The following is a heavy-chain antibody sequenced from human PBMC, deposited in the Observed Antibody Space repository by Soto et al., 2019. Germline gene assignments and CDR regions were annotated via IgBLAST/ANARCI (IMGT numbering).Heavy chain of an antibody. CDR2: IWFHGSKQ. J-gene: IGHJ4*02. V-gene: IGHV3-33*06. Sequence: QVQLVESGGGVVKPGRSLRLSCGASGVSFITFDLHWFRQATARGLGWGAVIWFHGSKQYYADSLKGRFTIPRDNSKNIVYLEMNSMRVEDTAVYYCVKDHCGGDCYSDPYFDYWGQGTLVTVSS. CDR3: VKDHCGGDCYSDPYFDY. D-gene: IGHD2-21*02. CDR1: GVSFITFD.